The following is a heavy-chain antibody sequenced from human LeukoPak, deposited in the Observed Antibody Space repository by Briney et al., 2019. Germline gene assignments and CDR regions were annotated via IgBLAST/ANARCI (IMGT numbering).Heavy chain of an antibody. CDR2: IYYSGST. CDR1: GGSISSYY. CDR3: VRLAESYYYGMDV. V-gene: IGHV4-59*01. J-gene: IGHJ6*02. D-gene: IGHD6-19*01. Sequence: PSETLSLTCTVSGGSISSYYWSWIRQPPGKGLEWIGYIYYSGSTNYNPSLKSRVTISVDTSKNQFSLKLSSVTAADTAVYYCVRLAESYYYGMDVWGQGATVTVSS.